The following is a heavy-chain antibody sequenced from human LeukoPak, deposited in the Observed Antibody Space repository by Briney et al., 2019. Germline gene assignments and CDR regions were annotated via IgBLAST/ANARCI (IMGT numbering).Heavy chain of an antibody. CDR2: INPNSGGT. CDR3: ARDFRDYLFYY. CDR1: GYTFTDYY. Sequence: GASVKVSCKASGYTFTDYYIHWVRQAPGHGLEWMGWINPNSGGTNYAQKFRGRVTMTRDTSISTAYMELSRLTSDDTAVYYCARDFRDYLFYYWGQGTLVTASS. J-gene: IGHJ4*02. V-gene: IGHV1-2*02. D-gene: IGHD3-16*01.